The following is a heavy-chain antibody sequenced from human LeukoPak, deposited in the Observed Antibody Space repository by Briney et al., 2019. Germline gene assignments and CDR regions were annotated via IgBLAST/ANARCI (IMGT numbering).Heavy chain of an antibody. CDR3: SRVYYYGSGTPVLFDP. J-gene: IGHJ5*02. CDR1: GFTFGDYV. V-gene: IGHV3-49*04. D-gene: IGHD3-10*01. CDR2: IRSKAYGGTT. Sequence: GGSLRLSCTASGFTFGDYVMSWVRQAPGRGLEWVGFIRSKAYGGTTEYAASVKGRFTISRDDSKSMAYLQMNILKTEDTAVYYCSRVYYYGSGTPVLFDPWGQGTLVSVSS.